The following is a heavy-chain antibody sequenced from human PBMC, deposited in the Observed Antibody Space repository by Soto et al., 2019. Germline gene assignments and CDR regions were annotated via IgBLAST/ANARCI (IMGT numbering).Heavy chain of an antibody. CDR1: GYTFTSYG. CDR3: AARSPAFDY. CDR2: SSTDKGKT. Sequence: GPEVEKPGASVKVSCKTSGYTFTSYGISWVRQAPGQGMEWMGWSSTDKGKTNYAQKFQGRVTMTTDTSTSTAYMELRSLPSDDTAVYYCAARSPAFDYWGQGTLVTFS. J-gene: IGHJ4*02. V-gene: IGHV1-18*01.